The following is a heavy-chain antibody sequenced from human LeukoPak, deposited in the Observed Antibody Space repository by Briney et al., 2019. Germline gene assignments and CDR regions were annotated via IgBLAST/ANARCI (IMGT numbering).Heavy chain of an antibody. Sequence: PSETLSLTCTVSGGSISSYYWSWIRQPAGKGLEWIGRIYTSGSTNYNPSLKSRVTMSVDTSKNQFSLKLSSVTAADTAVYYCARVLVIQLWYTPDYWGQGTLVTVS. CDR3: ARVLVIQLWYTPDY. CDR1: GGSISSYY. CDR2: IYTSGST. D-gene: IGHD5-18*01. J-gene: IGHJ4*02. V-gene: IGHV4-4*07.